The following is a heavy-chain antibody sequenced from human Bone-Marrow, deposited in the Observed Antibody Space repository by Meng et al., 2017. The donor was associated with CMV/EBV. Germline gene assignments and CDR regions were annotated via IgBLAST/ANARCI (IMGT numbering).Heavy chain of an antibody. D-gene: IGHD1-7*01. CDR1: GHTFTGYY. CDR3: ARDLSPRLSGTIFCFDY. V-gene: IGHV1-2*02. J-gene: IGHJ4*02. CDR2: INPNSGGT. Sequence: ASVKVSCKASGHTFTGYYIYWVRQAPGQGLEWMGWINPNSGGTDYAQKFQGRVTMTSDTSVSTAYMELSRLRSDDTAVYYCARDLSPRLSGTIFCFDYWGQGTQVTVSS.